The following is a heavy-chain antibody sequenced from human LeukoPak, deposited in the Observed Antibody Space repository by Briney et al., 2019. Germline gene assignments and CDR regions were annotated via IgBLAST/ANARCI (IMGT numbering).Heavy chain of an antibody. CDR2: IRSKANSYAT. V-gene: IGHV3-73*01. CDR1: GFTFSGSA. Sequence: GGSLRLSCAASGFTFSGSAMHWVRQASGKGLEWVGRIRSKANSYATAYAAPVKGRFTISRDDSKNTAYLQMNSLKTEDTAVYYCSATMVRGVITSTDYWGQGTLVTVSS. CDR3: SATMVRGVITSTDY. J-gene: IGHJ4*02. D-gene: IGHD3-10*01.